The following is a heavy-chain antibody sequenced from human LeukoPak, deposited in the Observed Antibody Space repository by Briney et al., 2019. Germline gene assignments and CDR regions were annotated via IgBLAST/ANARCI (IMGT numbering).Heavy chain of an antibody. CDR1: GYSFTSYW. D-gene: IGHD3-10*01. CDR2: IYPGDSDT. Sequence: GESLKISCKGSGYSFTSYWIGWVRQMPGKGLEWMGIIYPGDSDTRYSPSFQGQVTISADKSISTAYLQWSSLKASDTAMYYCARVPPYYYGSGSYSFDPWGQGTPVTVSS. V-gene: IGHV5-51*01. CDR3: ARVPPYYYGSGSYSFDP. J-gene: IGHJ5*02.